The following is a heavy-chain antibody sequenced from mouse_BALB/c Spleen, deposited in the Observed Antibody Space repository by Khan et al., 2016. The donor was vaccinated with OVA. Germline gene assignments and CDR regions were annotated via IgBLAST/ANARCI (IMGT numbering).Heavy chain of an antibody. J-gene: IGHJ3*01. CDR1: GYSITSDYA. CDR2: ISYSGST. V-gene: IGHV3-2*02. Sequence: QLEESGPGLVKPSQSLSLTCTVTGYSITSDYAWNWIRQFPGNKLEWMGYISYSGSTSYNPSLKSRISIIRDTSTNQFFLQLNSVTTEDTATYYCARWFAYWGQGTLVTVSA. CDR3: ARWFAY.